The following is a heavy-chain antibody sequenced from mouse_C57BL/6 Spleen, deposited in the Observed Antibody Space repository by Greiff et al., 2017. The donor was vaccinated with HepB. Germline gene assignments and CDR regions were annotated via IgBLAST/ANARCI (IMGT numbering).Heavy chain of an antibody. J-gene: IGHJ4*01. V-gene: IGHV7-3*01. Sequence: DVHLVESGGGLVQPGGSLSLSCAASGFTFTDYYMSWVRQPPGKALEWLGFIRNKANGYTTEYSASVKGRFTISRDNSQSILYLQMNALRAEDSATYYCAAQTDYYAMDYWGQGTSVTVSS. CDR1: GFTFTDYY. CDR3: AAQTDYYAMDY. CDR2: IRNKANGYTT.